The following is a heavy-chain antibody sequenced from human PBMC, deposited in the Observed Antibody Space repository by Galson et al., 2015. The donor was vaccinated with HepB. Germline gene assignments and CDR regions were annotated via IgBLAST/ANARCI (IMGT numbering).Heavy chain of an antibody. CDR1: GYTFTSYG. Sequence: SVKVSCKASGYTFTSYGISWVRQAPGQGLEWMGWIRAYNGNTNYAQKLQGRVTMTTDTSTSTAYMELRSLRSDDTAVYYCARGVSEGNYDFWSGYYPYYYYYYMDVWGKGTTVTVSS. D-gene: IGHD3-3*01. CDR2: IRAYNGNT. J-gene: IGHJ6*03. V-gene: IGHV1-18*01. CDR3: ARGVSEGNYDFWSGYYPYYYYYYMDV.